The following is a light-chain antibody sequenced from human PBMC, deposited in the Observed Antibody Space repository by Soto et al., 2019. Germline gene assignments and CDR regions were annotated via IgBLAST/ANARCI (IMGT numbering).Light chain of an antibody. J-gene: IGLJ1*01. CDR3: CSYAGSSVYV. Sequence: QSALSHPRSVCWSPGHSVTISCTGTSSDVGGYNYVSWYQQHPGKAPKLMIYDVSKRPSGVPDRFSGSKSGNTASLTISGPQAEEEADYYCCSYAGSSVYVFGTGTKVT. CDR1: SSDVGGYNY. CDR2: DVS. V-gene: IGLV2-11*01.